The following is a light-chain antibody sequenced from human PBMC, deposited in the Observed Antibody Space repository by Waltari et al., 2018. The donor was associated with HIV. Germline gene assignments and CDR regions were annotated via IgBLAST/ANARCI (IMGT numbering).Light chain of an antibody. Sequence: QSALTQPASVSVSPGQSITISCTGTSSDFGYYNSVSWYQHHPGKAPKVMIYEVSNRPAGVSDRFSGTKSGNTAAMTISGLQAEDEADYFCTSYICSSSHVFGGGTKLTVL. CDR1: SSDFGYYNS. CDR3: TSYICSSSHV. CDR2: EVS. J-gene: IGLJ3*02. V-gene: IGLV2-14*01.